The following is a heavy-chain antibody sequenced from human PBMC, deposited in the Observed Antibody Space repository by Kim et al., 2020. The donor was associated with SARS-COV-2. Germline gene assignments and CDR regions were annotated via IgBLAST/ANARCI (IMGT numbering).Heavy chain of an antibody. CDR1: GFTFSSYA. CDR3: AKEDSLSYYDFWSGYYGAGTPASRFDY. V-gene: IGHV3-23*01. D-gene: IGHD3-3*01. J-gene: IGHJ4*02. Sequence: GGSLRLSCAASGFTFSSYAMSWVRQAPGKGLEWVSAISGSGGSTYYADSVKGRFTISRDNSKNTLYLQMNSLRAEDTAVYYCAKEDSLSYYDFWSGYYGAGTPASRFDYWGQGTLVTVSS. CDR2: ISGSGGST.